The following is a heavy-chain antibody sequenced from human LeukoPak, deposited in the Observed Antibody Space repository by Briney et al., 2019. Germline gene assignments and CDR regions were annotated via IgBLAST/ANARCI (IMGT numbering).Heavy chain of an antibody. Sequence: PSETPSLTCTVSGGSISSYYWSWIRQPPGKGLEWIGYIYYSGSTNYNPSLKSRVTISVDTSKNQFSLKLSSVTAADTAVYYCARHVPYYYDSSGYSDFDYWGQGTLVTVSS. V-gene: IGHV4-59*08. CDR1: GGSISSYY. D-gene: IGHD3-22*01. CDR2: IYYSGST. CDR3: ARHVPYYYDSSGYSDFDY. J-gene: IGHJ4*02.